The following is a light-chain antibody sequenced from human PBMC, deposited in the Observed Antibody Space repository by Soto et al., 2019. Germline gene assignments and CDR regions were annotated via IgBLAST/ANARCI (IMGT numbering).Light chain of an antibody. Sequence: QSALTQPASVSGSPGQSITISCTGTSSDFGDYDYVSWYQHPPGKAPKLMISEVSNRPSGVSNRFSGSKSGNTASLTISGLQAEDEADYYCSSYTSTSTRVFGTGTKLTVL. CDR1: SSDFGDYDY. J-gene: IGLJ1*01. CDR3: SSYTSTSTRV. CDR2: EVS. V-gene: IGLV2-14*01.